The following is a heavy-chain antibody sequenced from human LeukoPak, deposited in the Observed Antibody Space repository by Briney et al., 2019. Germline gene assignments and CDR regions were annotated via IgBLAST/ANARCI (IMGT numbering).Heavy chain of an antibody. CDR2: INPSSRST. V-gene: IGHV1-46*01. Sequence: ASVKVSCKASGYTFSTYYLHWVRQAPGQGLEWMGIINPSSRSTTYAQTFEGRVTMTSDTSTSTVYMELSRLRSEDTAVYYCASSDCSGGSCFILDYWGQGTLVTVSS. D-gene: IGHD2-15*01. CDR1: GYTFSTYY. J-gene: IGHJ4*02. CDR3: ASSDCSGGSCFILDY.